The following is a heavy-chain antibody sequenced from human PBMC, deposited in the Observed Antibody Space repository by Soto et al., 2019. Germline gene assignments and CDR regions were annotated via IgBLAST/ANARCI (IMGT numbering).Heavy chain of an antibody. CDR1: GDSVSSNTAS. D-gene: IGHD5-12*01. Sequence: SQTLSLTCAISGDSVSSNTASWNWIRQSPSRGLKWLGRTYFRSKWYNDYAVSVKSRIIINPDTSNNQFSLQLNSVTPEDTAVYFCAKGDNLGPKTGYAFDPWGQGIMVTVYS. CDR2: TYFRSKWYN. CDR3: AKGDNLGPKTGYAFDP. V-gene: IGHV6-1*01. J-gene: IGHJ5*02.